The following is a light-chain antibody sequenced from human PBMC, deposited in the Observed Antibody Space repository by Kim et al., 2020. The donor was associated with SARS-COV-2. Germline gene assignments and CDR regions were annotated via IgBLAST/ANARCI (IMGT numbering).Light chain of an antibody. V-gene: IGKV1-12*01. CDR3: LQTCVFPTH. Sequence: SASVGDRVTTTCRASRDIFDGLAWYQQEPGKAPKLLISEASTLQSGVPPGFSGSGSGTDFTLTISSLQPEDFAPYFCLQTCVFPTHFGGGTKV. CDR1: RDIFDG. CDR2: EAS. J-gene: IGKJ4*01.